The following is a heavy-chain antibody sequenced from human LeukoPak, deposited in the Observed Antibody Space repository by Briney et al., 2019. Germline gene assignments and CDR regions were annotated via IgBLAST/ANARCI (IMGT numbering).Heavy chain of an antibody. J-gene: IGHJ6*02. V-gene: IGHV4-39*01. CDR2: IYYSGST. Sequence: PSETLSLTCTVSGGSISSGSYYWGWIRQPPGKGLEWIGSIYYSGSTYNNPSLKSRVTISVDTSKNQFSLKVSSVTAADTAVYYCASSRGYRCGLPMDVWGQGTTVTVSS. CDR1: GGSISSGSYY. D-gene: IGHD5-18*01. CDR3: ASSRGYRCGLPMDV.